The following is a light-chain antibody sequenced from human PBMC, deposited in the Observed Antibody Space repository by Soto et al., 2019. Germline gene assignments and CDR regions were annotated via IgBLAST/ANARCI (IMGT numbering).Light chain of an antibody. CDR3: SSYTSSSTLV. J-gene: IGLJ2*01. Sequence: QSALTQPASVSGSPGQSITISCTGTSSDVGGYNFVSWYQQHPAKAPKLMIYEVSHRPSGVSSRFSGSQSGNTASLTISGLQAEDEADYYCSSYTSSSTLVFGGGTKVTVL. V-gene: IGLV2-14*01. CDR2: EVS. CDR1: SSDVGGYNF.